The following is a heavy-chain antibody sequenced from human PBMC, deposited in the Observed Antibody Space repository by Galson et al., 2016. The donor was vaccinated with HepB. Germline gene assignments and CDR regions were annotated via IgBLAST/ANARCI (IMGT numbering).Heavy chain of an antibody. J-gene: IGHJ4*02. CDR3: ARGGKGALDS. D-gene: IGHD3-10*01. Sequence: ETLSLTCDVSGGSISTYFWSWIRQPPGQGLEWIGYILYTGSTDYNPSLDSRVSMSVDTSKNQLSLRLTSATAADTAVYYCARGGKGALDSWGKGILVTVSS. V-gene: IGHV4-59*01. CDR1: GGSISTYF. CDR2: ILYTGST.